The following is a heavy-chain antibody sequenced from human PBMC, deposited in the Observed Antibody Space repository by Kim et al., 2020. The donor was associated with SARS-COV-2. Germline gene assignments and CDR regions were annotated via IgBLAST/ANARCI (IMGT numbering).Heavy chain of an antibody. J-gene: IGHJ4*02. V-gene: IGHV3-7*01. CDR3: ARDGLGFDV. Sequence: GSEKNYVNSVKGRVTVSRNNTKNSLYLEMNSLTAADTAIYYCARDGLGFDVWGQGTLVTVSS. D-gene: IGHD3-16*01. CDR2: GSEK.